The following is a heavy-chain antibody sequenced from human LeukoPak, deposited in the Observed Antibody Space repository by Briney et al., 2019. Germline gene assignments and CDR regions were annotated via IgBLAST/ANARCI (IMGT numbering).Heavy chain of an antibody. CDR1: GFKFTSYS. CDR2: ISSSGSPI. V-gene: IGHV3-48*04. CDR3: ARGSRFDY. J-gene: IGHJ4*02. Sequence: GGSLRLSCAASGFKFTSYSMNWVRQAPGKGLEWISYISSSGSPIYYADSVKGRFTISRDNAKKSSDLRMTNLTAEDTAVYFCARGSRFDYWGQGAPVTVSS.